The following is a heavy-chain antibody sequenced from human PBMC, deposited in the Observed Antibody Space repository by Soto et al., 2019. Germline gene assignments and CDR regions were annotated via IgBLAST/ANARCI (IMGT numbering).Heavy chain of an antibody. CDR1: GCSFTSYW. J-gene: IGHJ4*02. D-gene: IGHD6-13*01. CDR3: AMPGIAGPPQPPDY. V-gene: IGHV5-10-1*03. Sequence: EVQLVQSGAEVKKPGESLRISCKGYGCSFTSYWISWVRQMSGKGLEWMGRIDPSDSYTNYSPSFQGHVTISADKSISTAYLQWSSLKASDTSLYYCAMPGIAGPPQPPDYWGQGTLVTVSS. CDR2: IDPSDSYT.